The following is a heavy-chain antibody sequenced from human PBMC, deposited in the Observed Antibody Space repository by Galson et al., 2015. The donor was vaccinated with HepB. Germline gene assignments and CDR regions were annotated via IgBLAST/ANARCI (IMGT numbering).Heavy chain of an antibody. V-gene: IGHV3-9*01. CDR1: GFTFDEYA. CDR2: ISWNSGSI. D-gene: IGHD2-21*02. CDR3: AKGLVLTAQVFDS. Sequence: SLRLSCAASGFTFDEYAMHWVRLAQGMGLEWVSGISWNSGSIDYAVSVKGRFTIYRDNAKTSLYLQMNSLRPEDTALYYCAKGLVLTAQVFDSWGQGSLVTVSS. J-gene: IGHJ4*02.